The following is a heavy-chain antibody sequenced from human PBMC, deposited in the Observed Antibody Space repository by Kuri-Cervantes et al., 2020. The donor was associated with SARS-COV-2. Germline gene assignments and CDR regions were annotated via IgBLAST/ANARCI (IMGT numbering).Heavy chain of an antibody. D-gene: IGHD2-2*01. CDR2: INPNSGGT. CDR1: GYTFTGYY. V-gene: IGHV1-2*04. Sequence: ASVKVSCKASGYTFTGYYMHWVRQAPGQGLEWMGWINPNSGGTNYAQKFQGWVTMTRDTSISTAYMELSRLRSDDTAVYYCARVHCISVSCFSAYPLDVWGQGTTVTVSS. CDR3: ARVHCISVSCFSAYPLDV. J-gene: IGHJ6*02.